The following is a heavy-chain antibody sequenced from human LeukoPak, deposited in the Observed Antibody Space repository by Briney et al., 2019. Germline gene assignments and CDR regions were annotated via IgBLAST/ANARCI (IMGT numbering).Heavy chain of an antibody. CDR2: ISSNGGST. CDR3: ASHSSGYYYVWRAFDI. Sequence: GGSLRLSCTASGFTFSSYAMHWVRQAPGKGLEYVSAISSNGGSTYYANSVKGRFTISRDNSKNTLYLQMGSLRAEDMAVYYCASHSSGYYYVWRAFDIWGQGTMVTVSS. V-gene: IGHV3-64*01. CDR1: GFTFSSYA. D-gene: IGHD3-22*01. J-gene: IGHJ3*02.